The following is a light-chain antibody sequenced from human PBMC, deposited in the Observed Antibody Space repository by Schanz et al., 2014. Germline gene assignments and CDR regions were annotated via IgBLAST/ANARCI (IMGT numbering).Light chain of an antibody. J-gene: IGKJ3*01. CDR2: GAS. Sequence: EIVMTQSPATLSVSPGERATLSCRASQSVSSNLAWYQQKPGQAPRLLIYGASSRATGIPDRFSGSGSGTDFTLTISRLEPEDFAVYYCQQRSNWPITFGPGTKVDIK. CDR3: QQRSNWPIT. CDR1: QSVSSN. V-gene: IGKV3D-20*02.